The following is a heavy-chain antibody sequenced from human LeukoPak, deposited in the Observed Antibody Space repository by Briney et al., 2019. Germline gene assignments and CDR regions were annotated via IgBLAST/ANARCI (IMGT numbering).Heavy chain of an antibody. Sequence: GGSLRLSCAASGFTVSSNYMSWVRQAPGKGLEWVSYISSSGSTKYYADSVKGRFTISRDNAKNSLYLQMNSLRAEDTAVYYCARDGVLRHFDWLYHFDYWGQGTLVTVSS. V-gene: IGHV3-11*01. CDR3: ARDGVLRHFDWLYHFDY. J-gene: IGHJ4*02. CDR1: GFTVSSNY. D-gene: IGHD3-9*01. CDR2: ISSSGSTK.